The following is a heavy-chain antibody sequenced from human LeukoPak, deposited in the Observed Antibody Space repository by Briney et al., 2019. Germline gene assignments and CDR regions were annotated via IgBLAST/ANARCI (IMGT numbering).Heavy chain of an antibody. Sequence: SETLSLTCTVSGGSISSYYWSWIRQPPGKGLEWIGYIYYSGSTNYNPSLKSRVTISVDTSKNQFSLKLSSVTAADTAVYYCARERGSTWDFDYWGQGTLGTVSS. CDR1: GGSISSYY. D-gene: IGHD6-13*01. J-gene: IGHJ4*02. CDR2: IYYSGST. CDR3: ARERGSTWDFDY. V-gene: IGHV4-59*01.